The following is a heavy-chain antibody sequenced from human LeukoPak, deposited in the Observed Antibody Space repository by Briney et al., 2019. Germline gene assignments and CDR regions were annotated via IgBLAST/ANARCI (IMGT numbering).Heavy chain of an antibody. V-gene: IGHV3-48*03. CDR2: ISSSGSTI. CDR1: GFTFSSYE. D-gene: IGHD6-13*01. Sequence: GGSLRLSCAASGFTFSSYEMNWVRQAPGKGLEWVSYISSSGSTIYYADSVKGRFTISRDNAKNSLYLQMNSLRAEDTAVYYCARDGAAAGTDYWGQGTLVTVSS. CDR3: ARDGAAAGTDY. J-gene: IGHJ4*02.